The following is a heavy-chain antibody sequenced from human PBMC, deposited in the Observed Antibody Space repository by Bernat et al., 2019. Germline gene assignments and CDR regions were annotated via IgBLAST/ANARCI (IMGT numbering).Heavy chain of an antibody. D-gene: IGHD1-1*01. Sequence: EVQLVESGGGLVKPGGSLRLSCAASGFTFSTYNMNWVRQAPGKGLEWVPSISGTSGYIYYADSVKGRFTISRDNARNLLYLQMSSLHVEDTAVYYCAKVFTTGTASAKAFDYWGQGALVTVSS. CDR2: ISGTSGYI. J-gene: IGHJ4*02. CDR3: AKVFTTGTASAKAFDY. CDR1: GFTFSTYN. V-gene: IGHV3-21*02.